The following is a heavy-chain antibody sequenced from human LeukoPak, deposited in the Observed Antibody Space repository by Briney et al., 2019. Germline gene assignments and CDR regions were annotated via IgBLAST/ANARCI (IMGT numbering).Heavy chain of an antibody. D-gene: IGHD3-3*01. CDR1: GGSISSSNW. CDR2: IYHSGST. V-gene: IGHV4-4*02. Sequence: PSETLSLTCAVSGGSISSSNWWSWVRQPPGKGLEWIGEIYHSGSTNYNPSLKSRVTISVDKSKNQFSLKLSSVTAADTAVYYCASIRGIFGVVITRYYFDYWGQGTLVTVSS. J-gene: IGHJ4*02. CDR3: ASIRGIFGVVITRYYFDY.